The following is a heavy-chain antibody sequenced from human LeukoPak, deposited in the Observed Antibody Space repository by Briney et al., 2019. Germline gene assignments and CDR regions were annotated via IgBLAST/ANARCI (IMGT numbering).Heavy chain of an antibody. J-gene: IGHJ4*02. CDR2: IYYTGNT. CDR3: ARDGYYGSGVDY. V-gene: IGHV4-59*01. D-gene: IGHD3-10*01. CDR1: GGSISRYQ. Sequence: HSETLSLTCTVFGGSISRYQWSWIRQPPGKGLEWIGLIYYTGNTNYNPSLRSRVTISLNTSKNQFSLKLNSVTAADTAVYYCARDGYYGSGVDYWGQGTLVAVSS.